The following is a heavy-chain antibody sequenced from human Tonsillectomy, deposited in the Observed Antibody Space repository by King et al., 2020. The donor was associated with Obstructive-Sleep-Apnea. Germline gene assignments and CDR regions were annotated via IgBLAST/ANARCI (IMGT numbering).Heavy chain of an antibody. V-gene: IGHV5-10-1*01. D-gene: IGHD6-13*01. Sequence: QLVQSGAEVKKPGESLRISCKGSGYSFTTYWISWVRQMPGKGLEWMGRIDPSDSYTKYSPSFQGHVTISAAKSISTAYLQWSSLKASDTAIYYCARLPSSSSWSIKYYFDYWGQGTLVTVSS. J-gene: IGHJ4*02. CDR3: ARLPSSSSWSIKYYFDY. CDR1: GYSFTTYW. CDR2: IDPSDSYT.